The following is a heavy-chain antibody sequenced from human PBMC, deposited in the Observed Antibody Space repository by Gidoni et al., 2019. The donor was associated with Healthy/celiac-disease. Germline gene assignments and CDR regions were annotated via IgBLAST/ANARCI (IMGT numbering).Heavy chain of an antibody. CDR3: ARGRDYGSGSYRRVNWFDP. CDR1: GGSFSGFL. J-gene: IGHJ5*02. CDR2: ITSSGST. D-gene: IGHD3-10*01. V-gene: IGHV4-34*01. Sequence: QVQLQQWGAGPLKPSETLSLTCAVYGGSFSGFLWSWIRQPPGKGLEWIAEITSSGSTNHNPSLKSRVTMSVDTSKNQFALKLSSVTAADTAVYYCARGRDYGSGSYRRVNWFDPWGQGTLVTVSS.